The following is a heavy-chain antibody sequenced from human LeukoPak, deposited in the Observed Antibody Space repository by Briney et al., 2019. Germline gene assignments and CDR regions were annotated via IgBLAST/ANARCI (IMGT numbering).Heavy chain of an antibody. CDR2: INPNSGGT. CDR3: ARTIRSGWRYFDY. J-gene: IGHJ4*02. CDR1: GYTFTGYY. D-gene: IGHD6-19*01. V-gene: IGHV1-2*02. Sequence: ASVKVSCKASGYTFTGYYMHWVGQAPGQGLEWMGWINPNSGGTNYAQKFQGRVTMTRDTSISTAYMELSRLRPDDTAVYYCARTIRSGWRYFDYWGQGTLVTVSS.